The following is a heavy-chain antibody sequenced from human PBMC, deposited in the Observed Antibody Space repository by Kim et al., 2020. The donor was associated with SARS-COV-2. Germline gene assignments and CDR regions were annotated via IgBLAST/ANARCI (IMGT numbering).Heavy chain of an antibody. CDR1: GFTFSNAW. Sequence: GGSLRLSCAASGFTFSNAWMSWVRQAPGKGLEWVGRIKSKTDGGTTDYAAPVKGRFTISRDDSKNTLYLQMNSLKTEDTAVYYCTSELWFGELSDYWGQGTLVTVSS. CDR2: IKSKTDGGTT. D-gene: IGHD3-10*01. V-gene: IGHV3-15*01. J-gene: IGHJ4*02. CDR3: TSELWFGELSDY.